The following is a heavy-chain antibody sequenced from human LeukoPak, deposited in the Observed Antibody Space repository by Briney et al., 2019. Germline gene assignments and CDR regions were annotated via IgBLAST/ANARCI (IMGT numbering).Heavy chain of an antibody. V-gene: IGHV1-18*01. CDR1: GYTFSAYG. CDR3: ARSQCPDSTSCYYFFYFDF. CDR2: TSGTGYNT. D-gene: IGHD2-2*01. Sequence: ASVKVSCKASGYTFSAYGITWVRQAPGQGLEWMAWTSGTGYNTDYTQRFQGRVSVTTDTSTSTAYLEVRSLRSEDTAIYYCARSQCPDSTSCYYFFYFDFWGQGTPVTVSA. J-gene: IGHJ4*02.